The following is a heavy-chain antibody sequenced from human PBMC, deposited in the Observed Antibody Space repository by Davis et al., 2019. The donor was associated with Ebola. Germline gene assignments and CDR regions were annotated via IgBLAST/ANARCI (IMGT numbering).Heavy chain of an antibody. CDR1: GFTFSSYA. V-gene: IGHV3-23*01. CDR2: ITGDGYNT. Sequence: GESLKISCAASGFTFSSYAMSWVRQAPGKGLEWVSIITGDGYNTKYADSVKGRFTISRDNSKNTLYLQMNSLTIEDTAVYYCARDDYGMDVWGQGTTVTVSS. J-gene: IGHJ6*02. CDR3: ARDDYGMDV.